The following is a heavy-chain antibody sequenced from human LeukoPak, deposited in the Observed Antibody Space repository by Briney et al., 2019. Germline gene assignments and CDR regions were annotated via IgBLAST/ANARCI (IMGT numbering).Heavy chain of an antibody. CDR2: IYHSGST. V-gene: IGHV4-38-2*02. J-gene: IGHJ4*02. CDR3: ARDGYSGSDAL. CDR1: GYSISSGYY. Sequence: PSETLSLTCTVSGYSISSGYYWGWIRQPPGKGLEWIGSIYHSGSTYYNPSLKSRVTISVDTSQNQFYLKLSSVTAADTAVYYCARDGYSGSDALWGQGTLVTVSS. D-gene: IGHD5-12*01.